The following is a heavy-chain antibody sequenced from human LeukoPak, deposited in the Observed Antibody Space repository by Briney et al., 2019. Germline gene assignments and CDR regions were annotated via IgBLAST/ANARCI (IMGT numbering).Heavy chain of an antibody. CDR1: GYSISSGYY. CDR2: IHYSGST. J-gene: IGHJ5*01. D-gene: IGHD2-8*01. V-gene: IGHV4-38-2*02. CDR3: ARELMRETSPRWFDS. Sequence: SETLSLTCTVSGYSISSGYYWGWIRQPPGKGLEWIGNIHYSGSTYYNPSLKSRVTISVDTSKNQFSLKLSSVTAADTAVYYCARELMRETSPRWFDSWGQGTRVTVSS.